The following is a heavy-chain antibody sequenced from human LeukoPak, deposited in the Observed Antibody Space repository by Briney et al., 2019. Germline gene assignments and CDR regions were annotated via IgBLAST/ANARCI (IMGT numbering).Heavy chain of an antibody. Sequence: GASVKVSCKASGYTFTGYYMHWVRQAPGQGLEWMGWINPNSGGTNYARKFQGWVTMTRDTSISTAYMELSRLRSDDTAVYYCARGGTPGRSRSYGTFDYWGQGTLVTVSS. CDR3: ARGGTPGRSRSYGTFDY. J-gene: IGHJ4*02. CDR1: GYTFTGYY. D-gene: IGHD5-18*01. CDR2: INPNSGGT. V-gene: IGHV1-2*04.